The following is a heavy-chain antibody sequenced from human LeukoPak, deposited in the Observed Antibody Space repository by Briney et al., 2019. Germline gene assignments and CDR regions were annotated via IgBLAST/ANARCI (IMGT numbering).Heavy chain of an antibody. CDR3: AKDHPYYYDSSGYHPYSYFDY. CDR1: GFTFSSYA. V-gene: IGHV3-23*01. D-gene: IGHD3-22*01. J-gene: IGHJ4*02. Sequence: GGSLRLSCAASGFTFSSYAMSWVRQAPGKGLEWVSAISGSGGSTYYADSVKGRFTISRDNSKNTLYLQMNSLRAEDTAVYYCAKDHPYYYDSSGYHPYSYFDYWGQGTLVTVSS. CDR2: ISGSGGST.